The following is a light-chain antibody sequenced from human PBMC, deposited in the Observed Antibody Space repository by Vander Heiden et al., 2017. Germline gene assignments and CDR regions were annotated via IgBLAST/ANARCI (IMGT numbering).Light chain of an antibody. J-gene: IGKJ1*01. Sequence: DIQMTQSPSTPSASVGATVTITCRARQSISSWLAWYQQKPGKAPKLLIYKASSLESGVPSRFSGGGSGTEFTLTISSLQPDEFATYYFQQYNSDSRTTFGQGTKLEIK. CDR1: QSISSW. CDR2: KAS. CDR3: QQYNSDSRTT. V-gene: IGKV1-5*03.